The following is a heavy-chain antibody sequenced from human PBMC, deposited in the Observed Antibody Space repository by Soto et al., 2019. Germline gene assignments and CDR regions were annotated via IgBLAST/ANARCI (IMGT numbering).Heavy chain of an antibody. CDR1: GFTFSSYG. Sequence: GVSLRLSCAASGFTFSSYGMSWVRQAPGKGLEWVSGISGTGGSTYYADSVKGRFTISRDNSKNTLFLQMDSLRAEDTAVYYCARKSDCSGGSCPYYFDYWGQGTLVTVSS. D-gene: IGHD2-15*01. CDR2: ISGTGGST. CDR3: ARKSDCSGGSCPYYFDY. V-gene: IGHV3-23*01. J-gene: IGHJ4*02.